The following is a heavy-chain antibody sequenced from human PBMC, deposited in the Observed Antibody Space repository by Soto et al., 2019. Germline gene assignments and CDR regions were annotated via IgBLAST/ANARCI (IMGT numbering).Heavy chain of an antibody. V-gene: IGHV3-23*01. CDR1: LFTFSSYA. Sequence: GWSLRLSCASSLFTFSSYAMSLVRQSPLKGLEWVSAISGSGGSTYYADSVKGRVTFTRDTVATTVNMELTSLTSEDTAVYYCGRDQSGTGYYVDWFDTWGQGTLVTVSS. J-gene: IGHJ5*02. CDR2: ISGSGGST. CDR3: GRDQSGTGYYVDWFDT. D-gene: IGHD3-10*02.